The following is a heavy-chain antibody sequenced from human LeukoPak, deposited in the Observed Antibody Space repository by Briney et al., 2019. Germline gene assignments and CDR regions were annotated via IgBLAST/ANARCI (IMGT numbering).Heavy chain of an antibody. CDR1: GYTFTSYD. CDR3: ARAPSITMVRGVKKGIYAFDI. Sequence: ASVKVSCKASGYTFTSYDINWVRQATGQGLEWMGWMNPDSGNTGYAQKFQGRVTMTRNTSISTAYMELSSLRSEDTAVCYCARAPSITMVRGVKKGIYAFDIWGQGTMVTVSS. CDR2: MNPDSGNT. V-gene: IGHV1-8*01. D-gene: IGHD3-10*01. J-gene: IGHJ3*02.